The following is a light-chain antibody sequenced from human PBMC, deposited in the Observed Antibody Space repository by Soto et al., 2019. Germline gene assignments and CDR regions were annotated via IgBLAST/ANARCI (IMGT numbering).Light chain of an antibody. V-gene: IGLV1-47*01. J-gene: IGLJ2*01. CDR2: KND. Sequence: QSVLTQPPSAPGTPGQSVTISCSGRISNIGSNYVHWYQQLPGAAPKLLIYKNDQRPSGVPDRISGSKSGTSASLAISGLRSEDEADYYCSTWDDGLSGVLFGGGTKVTVL. CDR3: STWDDGLSGVL. CDR1: ISNIGSNY.